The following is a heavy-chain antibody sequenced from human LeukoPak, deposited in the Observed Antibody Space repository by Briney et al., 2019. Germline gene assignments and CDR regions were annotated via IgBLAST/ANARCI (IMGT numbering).Heavy chain of an antibody. V-gene: IGHV3-30*03. Sequence: GGSLRLSCAASGFTLRSSGMHWVRQLPGQALEWVATLSFDGSSTFYADSVKGRFTISRDTSNNTLWLEMNSLRPEDTARYHCSRSPEWHWLSHFDFWGLGTLVSASS. D-gene: IGHD6-19*01. J-gene: IGHJ4*02. CDR1: GFTLRSSG. CDR3: SRSPEWHWLSHFDF. CDR2: LSFDGSST.